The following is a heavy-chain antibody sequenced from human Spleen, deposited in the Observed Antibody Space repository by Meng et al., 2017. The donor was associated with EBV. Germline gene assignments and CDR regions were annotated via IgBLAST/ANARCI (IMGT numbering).Heavy chain of an antibody. CDR2: IKCEGGET. J-gene: IGHJ4*02. Sequence: MQRVEGGGGFGKAGGSLRLSCAVSRFTFSDNYRSWVRQAPEKGLEWVADIKCEGGETYYVDSVKGRLTISRDNAKNSFSLQVNSLRAEDMTVYYCARGRSYEGQPPGHWGQGTLVTVSS. CDR1: RFTFSDNY. D-gene: IGHD1-26*01. V-gene: IGHV3-52*01. CDR3: ARGRSYEGQPPGH.